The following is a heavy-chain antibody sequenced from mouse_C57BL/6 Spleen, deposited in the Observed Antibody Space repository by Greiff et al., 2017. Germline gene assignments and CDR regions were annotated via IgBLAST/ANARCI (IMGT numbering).Heavy chain of an antibody. CDR3: AGGGLRRDYYAMDY. CDR2: IRLKSDNYAT. V-gene: IGHV6-3*01. Sequence: EVKLEESGGGLVQPGGSMKLSCVASGFTFSNYWLNWVRQSPEKGLEWVAQIRLKSDNYATHYAEAVKGRFTISRDDSKSSVYLQMNNLRAEDTGIYYCAGGGLRRDYYAMDYWGQGTSVTVSS. D-gene: IGHD2-4*01. CDR1: GFTFSNYW. J-gene: IGHJ4*01.